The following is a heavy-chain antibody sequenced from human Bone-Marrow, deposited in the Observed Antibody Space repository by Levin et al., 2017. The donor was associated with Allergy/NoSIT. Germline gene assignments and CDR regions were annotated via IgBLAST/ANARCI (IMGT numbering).Heavy chain of an antibody. D-gene: IGHD3-10*01. CDR3: ARSVAGEFDY. Sequence: SETLSLTCTVSGGSISGYYWSWVRQPPGKGLEWVGHIFYSGSTNYNPSLKSRVTISINTSKNQFSLNLTPVTAAETAFYYCARSVAGEFDYWGQGTLVTVSS. J-gene: IGHJ4*02. CDR1: GGSISGYY. V-gene: IGHV4-59*01. CDR2: IFYSGST.